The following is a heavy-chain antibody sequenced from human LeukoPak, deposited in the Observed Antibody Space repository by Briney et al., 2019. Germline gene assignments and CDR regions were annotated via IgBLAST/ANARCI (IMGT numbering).Heavy chain of an antibody. D-gene: IGHD2-15*01. CDR1: GGTFSSYA. V-gene: IGHV1-69*04. CDR3: ATRRPDCSGGSCYSGTSAFDI. Sequence: SVKVSCKASGGTFSSYAISWVRQAPGQGLEWMGRIIPILGIANYAQKFQGRVTITADKSTSTAYMELSSLRSEDTAVYYCATRRPDCSGGSCYSGTSAFDIWGQGTMVTVSS. J-gene: IGHJ3*02. CDR2: IIPILGIA.